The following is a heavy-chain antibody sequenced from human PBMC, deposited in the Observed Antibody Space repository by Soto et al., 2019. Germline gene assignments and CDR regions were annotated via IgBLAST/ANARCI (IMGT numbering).Heavy chain of an antibody. CDR2: IYPGDSDT. CDR3: ASGRYCSSTSCYRDYYYYGMDV. D-gene: IGHD2-2*01. Sequence: GESLKISCKGSGYSFTSYWIGWVRQMPGKGLEWMGIIYPGDSDTRYSPSFQGQVTISADKSISTAYLQWSSLKASYTAMYYCASGRYCSSTSCYRDYYYYGMDVWGQGTTVTVSS. V-gene: IGHV5-51*01. J-gene: IGHJ6*02. CDR1: GYSFTSYW.